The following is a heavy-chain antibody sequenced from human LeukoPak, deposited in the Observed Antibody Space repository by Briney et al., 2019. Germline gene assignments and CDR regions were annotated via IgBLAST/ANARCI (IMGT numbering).Heavy chain of an antibody. CDR2: IYYSGST. Sequence: PSETLSLTCTVSGGSISSYYWSWIRQPPGKGLEWIGYIYYSGSTNYNPSLKSRVTISVDTSKNQFSLKLSSVTAADTAVYYCARDNYGDYGVDYWGQGTLVTVSS. D-gene: IGHD4-17*01. CDR3: ARDNYGDYGVDY. J-gene: IGHJ4*02. CDR1: GGSISSYY. V-gene: IGHV4-59*01.